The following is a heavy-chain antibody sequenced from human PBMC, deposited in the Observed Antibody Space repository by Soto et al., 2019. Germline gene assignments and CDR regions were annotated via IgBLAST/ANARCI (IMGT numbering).Heavy chain of an antibody. CDR2: MNPNSGNT. CDR1: GYTFTSYD. D-gene: IGHD3-3*01. CDR3: ARTYYDFWSGYP. J-gene: IGHJ5*02. Sequence: ASVKVSCKASGYTFTSYDINWVRQATGQGLEWMGWMNPNSGNTGYAQKFQGRVTKTRNTSISTAYMELSSLRSEDTAVYYCARTYYDFWSGYPWGQGTLVTVSS. V-gene: IGHV1-8*01.